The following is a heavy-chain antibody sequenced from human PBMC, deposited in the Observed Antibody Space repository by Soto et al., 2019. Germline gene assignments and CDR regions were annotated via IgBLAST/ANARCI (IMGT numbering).Heavy chain of an antibody. CDR1: GFTFSSSW. Sequence: EVQLVESGGGLVQPGGSLTVSCAASGFTFSSSWMHWVRQAPGKGLVWVSRINSDGSTTTYADSVKGRFTISRDNGKNTLYLQMTSLRAEDTAVYYCGRALGSWADYWGXXTLVTVSS. CDR2: INSDGSTT. V-gene: IGHV3-74*01. J-gene: IGHJ4*01. D-gene: IGHD6-13*01. CDR3: GRALGSWADY.